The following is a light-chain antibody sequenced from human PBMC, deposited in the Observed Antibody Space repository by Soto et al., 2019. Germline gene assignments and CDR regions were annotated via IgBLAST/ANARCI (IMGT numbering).Light chain of an antibody. CDR3: CSYAGTYTYV. CDR2: AVS. J-gene: IGLJ1*01. Sequence: QSALTQPRSVSGSPGQSVTISCTGTSSDVGGYNYVSWYQQHPGKAPKLMIYAVSKRPSGVPDRFSGSKSGNTASLTISGLQAEDEADYYCCSYAGTYTYVLGTGTKVTV. CDR1: SSDVGGYNY. V-gene: IGLV2-11*01.